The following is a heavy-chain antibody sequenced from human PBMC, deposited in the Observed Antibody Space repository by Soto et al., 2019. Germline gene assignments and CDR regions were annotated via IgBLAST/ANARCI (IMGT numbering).Heavy chain of an antibody. CDR3: ARDQSCSGGSCYSSPWFDP. V-gene: IGHV4-31*03. J-gene: IGHJ5*02. CDR2: IYYSGST. D-gene: IGHD2-15*01. CDR1: GGSISSGGYY. Sequence: SETLSLTCTVSGGSISSGGYYWSWIRQHPGKGLEWIGYIYYSGSTYYNPSLKSRVTISVDTSKNQFSLKLSSVTAADTAVYYCARDQSCSGGSCYSSPWFDPWGQGTLVT.